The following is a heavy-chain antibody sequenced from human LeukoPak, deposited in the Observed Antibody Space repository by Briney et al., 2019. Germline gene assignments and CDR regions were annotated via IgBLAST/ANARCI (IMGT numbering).Heavy chain of an antibody. CDR2: IYYTGST. D-gene: IGHD5-12*01. J-gene: IGHJ4*02. Sequence: TTSETLSLTCTVSGGSISSDYWSWIRQPPGEGLEWIGYIYYTGSTNYNPSLRSRVTISVDTSKNQFSLKLSSVTAADTAVYYCARDVAGNTFDYWGQGTLVTVSS. CDR3: ARDVAGNTFDY. CDR1: GGSISSDY. V-gene: IGHV4-59*12.